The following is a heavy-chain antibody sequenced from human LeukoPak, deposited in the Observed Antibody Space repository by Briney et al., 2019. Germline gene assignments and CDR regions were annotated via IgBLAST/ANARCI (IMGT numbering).Heavy chain of an antibody. V-gene: IGHV1-2*02. Sequence: GASVKVSCKVSGYTLTELSMHWVRQAPGKGLEWMGWINPNSGGTNYAQKFQGRVTMTRDTSISTAYMELSRLRSDDTAVYYCTKEAESSSWYPDWFDPWGQGTLVTVSS. CDR3: TKEAESSSWYPDWFDP. CDR2: INPNSGGT. J-gene: IGHJ5*02. CDR1: GYTLTELS. D-gene: IGHD6-13*01.